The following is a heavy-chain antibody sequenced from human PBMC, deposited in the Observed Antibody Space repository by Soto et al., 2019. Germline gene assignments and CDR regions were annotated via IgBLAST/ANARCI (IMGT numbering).Heavy chain of an antibody. D-gene: IGHD3-9*01. V-gene: IGHV3-15*01. CDR3: TTDPPDVLRYFDWSRGDAFDI. J-gene: IGHJ3*02. CDR1: GFTFRNAW. Sequence: GGSLRLSCAASGFTFRNAWMSGVRQAPGKGLEWVGRIKSKTDGGTTDYAAPVKGRFTISRDDSKNTLYLQMNSLKTEDTAVYYCTTDPPDVLRYFDWSRGDAFDIWGQGTMVTVSS. CDR2: IKSKTDGGTT.